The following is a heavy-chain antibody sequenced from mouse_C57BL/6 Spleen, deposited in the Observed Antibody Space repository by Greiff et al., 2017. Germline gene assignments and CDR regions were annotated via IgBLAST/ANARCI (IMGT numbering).Heavy chain of an antibody. Sequence: VQLQQSGPELVKPGASVKISCKASGYAFSSSWMNWVKQRPGKGLEWIGRIYPGDGDTNYNGKFKGKATLTADKSSSTAYMQLSSLTSEDSAVYFCARSIYYYGSSYGDFDYWGQGTILTVSS. V-gene: IGHV1-82*01. D-gene: IGHD1-1*01. CDR1: GYAFSSSW. CDR2: IYPGDGDT. CDR3: ARSIYYYGSSYGDFDY. J-gene: IGHJ2*01.